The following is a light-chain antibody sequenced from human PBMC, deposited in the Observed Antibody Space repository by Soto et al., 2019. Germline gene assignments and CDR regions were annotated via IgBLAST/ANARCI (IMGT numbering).Light chain of an antibody. CDR2: GAS. J-gene: IGKJ1*01. Sequence: EIVLTQSPGTLSLSPGESATLSCRASQSVDRNYLAWYQQRPGQAPRLLIYGASSRATGIPPRFSGSGSGTEFVLTISGLEAEDFAVYYCHQFASTPRTFGQGTKVKTK. CDR1: QSVDRNY. CDR3: HQFASTPRT. V-gene: IGKV3-20*01.